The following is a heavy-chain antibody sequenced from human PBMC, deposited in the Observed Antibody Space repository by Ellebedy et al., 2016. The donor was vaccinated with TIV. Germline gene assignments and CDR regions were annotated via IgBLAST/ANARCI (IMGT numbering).Heavy chain of an antibody. J-gene: IGHJ6*02. CDR1: GFTFSTYG. D-gene: IGHD6-19*01. CDR3: AKDCSGWSPYYGIDV. V-gene: IGHV3-30*18. Sequence: GESLKISCAASGFTFSTYGMHWVRQAPGKGLEWVAAIAYDASRKTYADSMKGRFTISRVNSRDTLYLQINGLRAEDTAVYYCAKDCSGWSPYYGIDVWGQGTTVTVSS. CDR2: IAYDASRK.